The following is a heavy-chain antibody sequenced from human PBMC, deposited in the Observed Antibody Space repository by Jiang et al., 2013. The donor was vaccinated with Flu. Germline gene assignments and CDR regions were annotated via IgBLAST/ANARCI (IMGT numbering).Heavy chain of an antibody. CDR1: GYSFANYW. D-gene: IGHD4-23*01. Sequence: ISCKGSGYSFANYWIGWVRQTPGKAWSGMGIIYTGDSDTRYSPSFQGQVTISADKSTTTAHLQWSSLKASDTAMYYCASGGFPTVVTYYYFDYWGPGNPGHRLL. CDR2: IYTGDSDT. J-gene: IGHJ4*02. V-gene: IGHV5-51*01. CDR3: ASGGFPTVVTYYYFDY.